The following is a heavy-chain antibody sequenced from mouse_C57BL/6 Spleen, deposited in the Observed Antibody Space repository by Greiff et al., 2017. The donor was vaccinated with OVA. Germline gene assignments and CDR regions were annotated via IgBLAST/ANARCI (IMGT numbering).Heavy chain of an antibody. D-gene: IGHD3-2*02. V-gene: IGHV3-1*01. CDR2: ISYSGST. J-gene: IGHJ3*01. CDR3: ARGEGTAQAWFAY. Sequence: EVQLQESGPGMVKPSQSLSLTCTVTGYSITSGYDWHWIRHFPGNKLEWMGYISYSGSTNYNPSLKSRISITHDTSKNHFFLKLNSVTTEDTATYYCARGEGTAQAWFAYWGLGTLVTVSA. CDR1: GYSITSGYD.